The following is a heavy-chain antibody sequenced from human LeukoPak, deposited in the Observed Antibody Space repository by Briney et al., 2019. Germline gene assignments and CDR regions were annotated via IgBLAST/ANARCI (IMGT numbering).Heavy chain of an antibody. CDR1: GYTFTSYG. J-gene: IGHJ4*02. D-gene: IGHD3-10*01. CDR2: FSAYNGNT. Sequence: ASEKLSCTASGYTFTSYGISWVRQAPGQGLEWMGWFSAYNGNTNYAQKLQGRVTMTTETSTSTAYMEMRSLRSEDTAVYYCARAVADYGSGSFFDYWGQGTLVTVSS. V-gene: IGHV1-18*01. CDR3: ARAVADYGSGSFFDY.